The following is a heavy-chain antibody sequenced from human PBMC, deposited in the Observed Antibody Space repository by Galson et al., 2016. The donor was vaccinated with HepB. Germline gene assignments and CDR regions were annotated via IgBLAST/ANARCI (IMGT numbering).Heavy chain of an antibody. CDR2: INSPGLKI. J-gene: IGHJ4*02. CDR3: TRGRRWSGYYTIDY. D-gene: IGHD3-3*01. V-gene: IGHV3-21*06. Sequence: SLRLSCAASGFNFGSYSINWVRQAPGKGLEWVSSINSPGLKIHYADSLKGRYTISRDTAKSSVFLQMSGLRAEDTAIYYCTRGRRWSGYYTIDYWGRGTPVTVSS. CDR1: GFNFGSYS.